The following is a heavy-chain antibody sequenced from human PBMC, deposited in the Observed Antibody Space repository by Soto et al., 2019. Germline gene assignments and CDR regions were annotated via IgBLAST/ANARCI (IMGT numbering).Heavy chain of an antibody. CDR1: GFTVSNTY. CDR2: IYTAGGT. D-gene: IGHD3-22*01. Sequence: GGSLRLSCAASGFTVSNTYMTWVRQPPGKGLECVSVIYTAGGTNYADSVKGRFSISRDNSKNTLYLQMNSLRTEDTAMFYCARPRYYYDSTTYSDGQPADYWGLGTLVTVSS. J-gene: IGHJ4*02. V-gene: IGHV3-53*05. CDR3: ARPRYYYDSTTYSDGQPADY.